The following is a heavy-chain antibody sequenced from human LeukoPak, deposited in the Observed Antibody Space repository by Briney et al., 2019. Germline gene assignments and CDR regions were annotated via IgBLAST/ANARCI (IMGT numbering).Heavy chain of an antibody. CDR2: ISYDGSNK. J-gene: IGHJ4*02. Sequence: PGGSLRLSCAASGFTFSSYAMHWVRQAPGKGLEWVAVISYDGSNKYYADSVKGRFTISRDNSKNTLYLQMNSLRIEDTAVYYCAKGQWELLEYIDYWGQGTLVTVSS. CDR1: GFTFSSYA. CDR3: AKGQWELLEYIDY. V-gene: IGHV3-30*04. D-gene: IGHD1-26*01.